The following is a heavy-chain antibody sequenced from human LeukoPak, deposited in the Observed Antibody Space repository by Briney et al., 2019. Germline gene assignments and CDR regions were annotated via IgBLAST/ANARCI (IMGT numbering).Heavy chain of an antibody. Sequence: GSLRLSCAASGFTFSSYGMHWVRQAPGKGLEWVAVISYDGSNKYYADSVKGRFTISRDNPKNTLYLQMNSLRAEDTAVYYCAKDQVGIQLWLPEDYYYGMDVWGQGTTVTVSS. J-gene: IGHJ6*02. CDR2: ISYDGSNK. D-gene: IGHD5-18*01. CDR3: AKDQVGIQLWLPEDYYYGMDV. CDR1: GFTFSSYG. V-gene: IGHV3-30*18.